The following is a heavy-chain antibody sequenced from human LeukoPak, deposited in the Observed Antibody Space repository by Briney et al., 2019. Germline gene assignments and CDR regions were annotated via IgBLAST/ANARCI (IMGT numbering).Heavy chain of an antibody. V-gene: IGHV3-21*01. J-gene: IGHJ4*02. Sequence: GGSLRLSCAASGFTFSSYSMNWVRQAPGKGLEWVSSISSSSSYIYYADSVKGRFTISRDNAKNSLYLQMNSLRAGDTAVYYCARGETAMVPLGGYWGQGTLVTVSS. D-gene: IGHD5-18*01. CDR2: ISSSSSYI. CDR3: ARGETAMVPLGGY. CDR1: GFTFSSYS.